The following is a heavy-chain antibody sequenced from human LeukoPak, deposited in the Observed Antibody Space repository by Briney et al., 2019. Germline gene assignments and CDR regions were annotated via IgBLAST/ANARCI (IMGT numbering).Heavy chain of an antibody. J-gene: IGHJ4*02. CDR1: GFTFSSYS. Sequence: GGSLRLSCAASGFTFSSYSMNWVRQAPGKGLGWVSSISSSSSYIYYADSVKGRFTISRDNAKNSLYLQMNSLRAEDTAVYYCARDAPIGVVVVAAPLDYWGQGTLVTVSS. CDR2: ISSSSSYI. D-gene: IGHD2-15*01. V-gene: IGHV3-21*01. CDR3: ARDAPIGVVVVAAPLDY.